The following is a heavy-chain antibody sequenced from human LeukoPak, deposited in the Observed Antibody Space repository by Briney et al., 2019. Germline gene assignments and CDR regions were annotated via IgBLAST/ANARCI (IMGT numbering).Heavy chain of an antibody. Sequence: PSETLSLTCTVSGGSITNYYWSWIRQPPGKGLEWIGSIYYSGSTYYNPSLKSRVTISVDTSKNQFSLKLSSVTAADTAVYYRARYTAAAHLFDYWGQGTLVTVSS. V-gene: IGHV4-59*05. CDR3: ARYTAAAHLFDY. CDR1: GGSITNYY. D-gene: IGHD6-13*01. J-gene: IGHJ4*02. CDR2: IYYSGST.